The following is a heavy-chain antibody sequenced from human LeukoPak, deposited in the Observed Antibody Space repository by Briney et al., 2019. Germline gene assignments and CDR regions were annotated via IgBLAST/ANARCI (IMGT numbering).Heavy chain of an antibody. CDR2: ISSSSIYT. J-gene: IGHJ6*02. CDR3: ARDPGRITIFGVVITEGMDV. CDR1: GFTFSSYS. V-gene: IGHV3-21*04. Sequence: PGGSLRLSCAASGFTFSSYSMIWVRQAPGKGLEWVSSISSSSIYTEYADSVKGRFTISRDNAKNSLYLQMNSLRAEDTAVYYCARDPGRITIFGVVITEGMDVWGQGTTVTVSS. D-gene: IGHD3-3*01.